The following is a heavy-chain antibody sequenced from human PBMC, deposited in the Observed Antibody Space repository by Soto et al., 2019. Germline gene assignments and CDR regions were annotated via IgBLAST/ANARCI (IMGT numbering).Heavy chain of an antibody. V-gene: IGHV2-5*02. Sequence: QITLKESGPTRVQPTQTLTLTCTFSGCPFTTSGPGVNWIRQPPGKALEWLALIYWDDDKRYNPSLKNRLTITKDISKNQVVLTISDMDPVDTATYFCARSTGGFGDLLQFDHWGQGTLVTVSS. D-gene: IGHD3-10*01. J-gene: IGHJ4*02. CDR2: IYWDDDK. CDR1: GCPFTTSGPG. CDR3: ARSTGGFGDLLQFDH.